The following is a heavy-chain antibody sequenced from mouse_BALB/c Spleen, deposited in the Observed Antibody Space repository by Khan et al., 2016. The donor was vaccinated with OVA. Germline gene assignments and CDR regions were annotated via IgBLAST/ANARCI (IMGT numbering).Heavy chain of an antibody. J-gene: IGHJ4*01. CDR3: ARGGRSAMDY. V-gene: IGHV9-3-1*01. D-gene: IGHD3-3*01. Sequence: QIQLVQSGPDLKKPGETVKISCKASGYTFTNYGINWVKQAPGKGLKWMGWIYTYTGEPTYADDFKGRFAFSLETSASTAYLQINNINNEDTPRYFCARGGRSAMDYWGQGTSVTVSS. CDR2: IYTYTGEP. CDR1: GYTFTNYG.